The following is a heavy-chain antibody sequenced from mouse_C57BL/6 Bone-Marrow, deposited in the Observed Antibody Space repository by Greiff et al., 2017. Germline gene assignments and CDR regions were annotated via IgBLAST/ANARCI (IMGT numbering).Heavy chain of an antibody. CDR3: SLYYDCGAGDY. V-gene: IGHV14-2*01. Sequence: VQLQQSGAELVKPGASVTLSCTASGFNIKDYYMHWVKQRTEQGLEWIGRIDPEDGETKYAPKFPGKATITADTSSNTAYLQRSSLTSEDTAIYYCSLYYDCGAGDYWGQGTTLTVSS. CDR1: GFNIKDYY. J-gene: IGHJ2*01. CDR2: IDPEDGET. D-gene: IGHD2-4*01.